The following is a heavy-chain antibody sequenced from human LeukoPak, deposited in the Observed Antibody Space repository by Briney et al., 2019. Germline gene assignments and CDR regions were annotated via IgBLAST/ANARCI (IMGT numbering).Heavy chain of an antibody. J-gene: IGHJ4*02. CDR3: ARESPHCSGVSCFFDY. CDR1: GFSFGSYW. V-gene: IGHV3-7*05. CDR2: MKHDGIEK. Sequence: PGGSLRLSCVASGFSFGSYWMAWVRQAPGKGLEWVANMKHDGIEKYHVDSVKGRFTISRDNTKNSLYLHMSSLRVEDTAVYYCARESPHCSGVSCFFDYWGQGTLVTVSS. D-gene: IGHD2-15*01.